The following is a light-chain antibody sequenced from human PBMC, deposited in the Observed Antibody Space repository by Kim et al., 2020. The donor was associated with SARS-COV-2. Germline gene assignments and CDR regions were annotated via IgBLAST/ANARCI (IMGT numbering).Light chain of an antibody. CDR2: STS. J-gene: IGKJ2*01. CDR3: QQYDNLPRT. CDR1: QDIRNA. V-gene: IGKV1-NL1*01. Sequence: DIQMTQSPSSLSASVGDRVTITCRASQDIRNALAWYQQKPGQAPILLVYSTSKLETGVPSRFTGSGSGTDYTLSISSLQPEDFGTYYCQQYDNLPRTFGQGTKLEI.